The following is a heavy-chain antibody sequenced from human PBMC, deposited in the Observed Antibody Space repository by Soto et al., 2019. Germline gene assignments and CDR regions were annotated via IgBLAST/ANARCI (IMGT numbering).Heavy chain of an antibody. CDR3: ARGGIHVAGKDY. D-gene: IGHD6-19*01. V-gene: IGHV3-30*04. CDR1: GFTFSNYA. J-gene: IGHJ4*02. CDR2: MSYDGSNK. Sequence: QVHLVESGEGVVQPGRSLRLSCAASGFTFSNYAMHWVRQAPGKGLEWVTVMSYDGSNKYYADSVKGRFTISRDNSKNTLYLQMNSLRAEDTAVYYCARGGIHVAGKDYWGQGTLVTVSS.